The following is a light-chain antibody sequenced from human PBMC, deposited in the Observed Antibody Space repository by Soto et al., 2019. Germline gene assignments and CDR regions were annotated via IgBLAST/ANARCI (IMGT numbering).Light chain of an antibody. J-gene: IGKJ3*01. Sequence: EIVLTQSPGTLSLSPWERATPSCRASQSVSSSYLAWYQQKPGQAPRLLIYGASSRATGIPDRFSGSGSGTDFTLTISRLEPEDFAVYYCQQYGSSPKTFGPGTKVDNK. CDR2: GAS. V-gene: IGKV3-20*01. CDR1: QSVSSSY. CDR3: QQYGSSPKT.